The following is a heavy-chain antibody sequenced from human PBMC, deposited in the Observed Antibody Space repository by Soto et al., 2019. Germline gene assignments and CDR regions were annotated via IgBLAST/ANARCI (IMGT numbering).Heavy chain of an antibody. CDR1: GGSISSGDYY. J-gene: IGHJ6*02. Sequence: SETLSLTCTVSGGSISSGDYYWSWIRQPPGKGLEWIGYIYYSGSTYYNPSLKSRVTISVDTSKNQFSLKLSSVTAADTAVYYCARYPYDSSGYYFYYGMDVWGQGTTVTVSS. V-gene: IGHV4-30-4*01. CDR2: IYYSGST. D-gene: IGHD3-22*01. CDR3: ARYPYDSSGYYFYYGMDV.